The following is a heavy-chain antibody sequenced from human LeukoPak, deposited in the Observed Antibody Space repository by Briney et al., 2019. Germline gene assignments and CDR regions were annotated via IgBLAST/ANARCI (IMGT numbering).Heavy chain of an antibody. Sequence: PSETLSLTCTVSGGSISSSNYYWGWIRQPPGKGLEWIGNIFYSGSTHYNPSLKSRVTISVDTSKNQFSLKLSSVTAADTAVYYCASWSKDGSGSYSDYWGQGTLVTVSS. J-gene: IGHJ4*02. CDR3: ASWSKDGSGSYSDY. D-gene: IGHD3-10*01. V-gene: IGHV4-39*07. CDR2: IFYSGST. CDR1: GGSISSSNYY.